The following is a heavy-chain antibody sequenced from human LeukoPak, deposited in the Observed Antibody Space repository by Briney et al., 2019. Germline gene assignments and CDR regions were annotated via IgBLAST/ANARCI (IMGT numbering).Heavy chain of an antibody. CDR1: GFTFSNYA. V-gene: IGHV3-30-3*01. J-gene: IGHJ5*02. CDR2: ISYDGINK. D-gene: IGHD3-10*01. Sequence: PGGSLRLSCAASGFTFSNYAMQWVRQAPGKGLEWVAVISYDGINKYYADSVKGRFTISRDNSKNTLYLQMNSLSAEDTAVYYCAREWYYGSGSYLPWGQGTLVTVSS. CDR3: AREWYYGSGSYLP.